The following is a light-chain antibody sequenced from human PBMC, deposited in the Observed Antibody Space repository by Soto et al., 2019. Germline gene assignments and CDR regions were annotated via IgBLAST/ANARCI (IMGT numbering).Light chain of an antibody. CDR2: GAS. CDR1: QSVSSSY. V-gene: IGKV3-20*01. CDR3: QQRDSWPRT. J-gene: IGKJ1*01. Sequence: EIVLTQSPGTLSLSPGERATLSCRASQSVSSSYLAWYQQKPGQAPRLLIYGASSRATGIPDRFSGSGSGTDFTLTISSLEPEDFAIYYCQQRDSWPRTFGQGTKV.